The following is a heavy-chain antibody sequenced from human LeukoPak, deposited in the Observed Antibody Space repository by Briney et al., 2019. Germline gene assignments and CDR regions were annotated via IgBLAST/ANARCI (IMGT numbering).Heavy chain of an antibody. CDR3: ARVGAVAGVSDY. CDR1: GGTFSSYA. J-gene: IGHJ4*02. D-gene: IGHD6-19*01. CDR2: IIPILGIA. V-gene: IGHV1-69*04. Sequence: SVKVSCKASGGTFSSYAISWVRQAPGQGLEWMGRIIPILGIANYAQKFQGRVTITADKSTSTAYMELSSLRSEDTAVYYCARVGAVAGVSDYWGQGTLVTVSS.